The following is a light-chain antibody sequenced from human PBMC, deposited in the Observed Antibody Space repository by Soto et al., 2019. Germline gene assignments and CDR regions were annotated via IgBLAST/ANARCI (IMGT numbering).Light chain of an antibody. CDR2: GAS. CDR3: QQYGSSPA. J-gene: IGKJ1*01. Sequence: EIVMTQSPATLSVSPGEGATLSCRASQSISSNLAWYQQKPGQAPRLVIFGASSRATGIPDRFSGSGSGTDFTLTISRLEPEDFAVYYCQQYGSSPAFGQGTKVDIK. CDR1: QSISSN. V-gene: IGKV3-20*01.